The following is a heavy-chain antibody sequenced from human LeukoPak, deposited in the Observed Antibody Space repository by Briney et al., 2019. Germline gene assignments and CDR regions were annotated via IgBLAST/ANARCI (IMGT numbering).Heavy chain of an antibody. CDR3: ARGSFGYYYDSSGDFDAFDI. Sequence: GGSLRLSCAASGFTFSSYGMSWVRQAPGKGLEWVSAISGSGGSTYYADSVKGRFTISRDNSKNTLYLQMNSLRAEDTALYYCARGSFGYYYDSSGDFDAFDIWGQGTMVTVSS. V-gene: IGHV3-23*01. D-gene: IGHD3-22*01. CDR2: ISGSGGST. J-gene: IGHJ3*02. CDR1: GFTFSSYG.